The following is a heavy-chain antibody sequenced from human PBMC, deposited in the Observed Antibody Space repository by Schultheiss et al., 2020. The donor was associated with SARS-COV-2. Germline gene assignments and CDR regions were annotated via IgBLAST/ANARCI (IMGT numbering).Heavy chain of an antibody. D-gene: IGHD2-8*01. J-gene: IGHJ6*02. CDR1: GVTFSIYG. CDR2: ISYDGNNK. V-gene: IGHV3-30*03. Sequence: GGSLRLSCEVSGVTFSIYGFHWVRQSPGKGLEWMALISYDGNNKYFSDSVKGRFSISRDNSKNTVYLQINSLRVDDTAVYYCARDRLPWSYYYSMDVWGQGTTVTVSS. CDR3: ARDRLPWSYYYSMDV.